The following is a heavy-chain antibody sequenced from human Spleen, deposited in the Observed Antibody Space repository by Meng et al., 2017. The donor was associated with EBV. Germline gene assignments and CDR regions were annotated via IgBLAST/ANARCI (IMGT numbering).Heavy chain of an antibody. J-gene: IGHJ4*02. CDR1: GVSITTGGYS. CDR3: ARSATGWFFYYDY. CDR2: IYHSGST. Sequence: RQLPWSGSGLVEPSQPLSLPGAVSGVSITTGGYSWSWVRQPPGKGLEWIGHIYHSGSTYYNPSVKSRVIMSVDRSKNQFSLKLTSVTAADTAVYYCARSATGWFFYYDYWGQGTLVTVSS. V-gene: IGHV4-30-2*01. D-gene: IGHD2-15*01.